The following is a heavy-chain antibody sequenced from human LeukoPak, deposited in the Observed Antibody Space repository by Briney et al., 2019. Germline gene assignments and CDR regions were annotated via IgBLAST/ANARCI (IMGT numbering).Heavy chain of an antibody. J-gene: IGHJ4*02. Sequence: SETLSLTCTVSGGSISTSNYYWGWIRQPPGKGLEWIGNIFYSGSTYYSPSLKSRVTISVDTSKNQFSLKLSSVTAADTAVYYCARHSYDYVWGSYRPFGYWGQGTLVTVSS. CDR3: ARHSYDYVWGSYRPFGY. D-gene: IGHD3-16*02. CDR2: IFYSGST. V-gene: IGHV4-39*01. CDR1: GGSISTSNYY.